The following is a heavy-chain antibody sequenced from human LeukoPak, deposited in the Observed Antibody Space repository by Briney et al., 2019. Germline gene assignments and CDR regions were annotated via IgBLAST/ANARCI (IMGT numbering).Heavy chain of an antibody. CDR3: ARHGAVAGTEWFDP. D-gene: IGHD6-19*01. CDR1: GGSISSGGYY. V-gene: IGHV4-39*01. J-gene: IGHJ5*02. CDR2: IYYSGST. Sequence: SETLSLTCTVSGGSISSGGYYWGWIRQPPGKGLEWIGSIYYSGSTYYNPSLKSRVTISVDTSKNQFSLKLSSVTAADTAVYYCARHGAVAGTEWFDPWGQGTLVTVSS.